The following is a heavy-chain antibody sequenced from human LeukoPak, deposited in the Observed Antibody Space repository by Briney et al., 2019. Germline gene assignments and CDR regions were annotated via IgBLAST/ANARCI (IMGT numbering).Heavy chain of an antibody. V-gene: IGHV3-23*01. Sequence: GGSLRLSCAASAFTFSSDAMSWVRQAPGKGLEWVSAISGSGGSTYYADSVKGRFTISRDNSKNTLYLQMNSLRAEDTAVYYCAKDDAVAGTGDAFDIWGQGTMVTVSS. CDR3: AKDDAVAGTGDAFDI. CDR2: ISGSGGST. CDR1: AFTFSSDA. D-gene: IGHD6-19*01. J-gene: IGHJ3*02.